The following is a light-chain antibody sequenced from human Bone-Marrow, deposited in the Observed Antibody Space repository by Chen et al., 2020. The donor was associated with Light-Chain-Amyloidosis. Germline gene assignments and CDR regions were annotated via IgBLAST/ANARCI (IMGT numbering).Light chain of an antibody. CDR3: QSYDSSLSGSNV. CDR2: GNS. CDR1: SSNIGAGYD. Sequence: QSVLTQPPSVSGAPGQRVTISCTGSSSNIGAGYDVHWYQQLPGTAPKLLIYGNSNRPSGVPDRFSGSKSGTSASLAITGLQAEDEADCYCQSYDSSLSGSNVFGGGTKLTVL. V-gene: IGLV1-40*01. J-gene: IGLJ3*02.